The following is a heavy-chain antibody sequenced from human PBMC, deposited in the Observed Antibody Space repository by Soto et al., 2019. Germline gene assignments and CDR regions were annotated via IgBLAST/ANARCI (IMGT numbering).Heavy chain of an antibody. CDR2: ISAYNGNT. CDR3: ARDRRVGYSSSWVY. J-gene: IGHJ4*02. V-gene: IGHV1-18*01. Sequence: QVQLVQSGAEVKKPGAPVKFSCRASGYTFTSYGISGVRQAPGQGLEWMGWISAYNGNTNYAQKLQGRVTMTTDTSTSTAYMELRSLRSDDTAVYYCARDRRVGYSSSWVYWGQGTLVTVSS. D-gene: IGHD6-13*01. CDR1: GYTFTSYG.